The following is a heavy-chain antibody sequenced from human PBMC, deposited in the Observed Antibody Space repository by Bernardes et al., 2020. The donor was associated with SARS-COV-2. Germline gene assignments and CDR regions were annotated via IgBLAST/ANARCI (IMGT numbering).Heavy chain of an antibody. Sequence: SETLSLTCAVYGGSFSGYYWTWIRQPPGKGLEWIGEINHSGSTNYNPSLKSRVTISLDTSKNQFSLKLSSVTAADTAVYYFARAYQLLFGGWFDPWGQGTLVTVSS. V-gene: IGHV4-34*01. CDR1: GGSFSGYY. CDR3: ARAYQLLFGGWFDP. J-gene: IGHJ5*02. CDR2: INHSGST. D-gene: IGHD2-2*01.